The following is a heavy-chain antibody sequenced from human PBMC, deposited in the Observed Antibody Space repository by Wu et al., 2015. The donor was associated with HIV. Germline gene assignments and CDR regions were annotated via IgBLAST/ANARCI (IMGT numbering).Heavy chain of an antibody. V-gene: IGHV1-69*13. J-gene: IGHJ4*02. D-gene: IGHD3-10*01. CDR3: ASQPLDYGSGSYAPGGGY. CDR2: IIPIFGTA. CDR1: GGTFSSYA. Sequence: QVQLVQSGAEVKKPGSSVKVSCKASGGTFSSYAISWVRQAPGQGLEWMGRIIPIFGTANYAQKFQGRVTITADESTSTAYMELSSLRSEDTAVYYCASQPLDYGSGSYAPGGGYWGQGTLVTVSS.